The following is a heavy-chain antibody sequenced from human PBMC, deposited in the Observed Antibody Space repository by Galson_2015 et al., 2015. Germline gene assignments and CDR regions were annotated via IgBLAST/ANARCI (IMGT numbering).Heavy chain of an antibody. J-gene: IGHJ5*02. Sequence: CAISGDSVSSHSAAWNWIRQSPSRGLEWLGRTYYRSKWYNDYAVSVKSRITINPDTSKNQFSLQLNSVTPEDTAVYYCARGGSSNWGTFFYWFDPWGQGTLVTVSS. CDR1: GDSVSSHSAA. CDR2: TYYRSKWYN. V-gene: IGHV6-1*01. CDR3: ARGGSSNWGTFFYWFDP. D-gene: IGHD6-13*01.